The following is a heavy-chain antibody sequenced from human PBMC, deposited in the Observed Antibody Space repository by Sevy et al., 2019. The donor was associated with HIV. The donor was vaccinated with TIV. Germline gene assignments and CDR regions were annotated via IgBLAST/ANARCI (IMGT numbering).Heavy chain of an antibody. V-gene: IGHV3-74*01. J-gene: IGHJ4*02. CDR1: GFTFSYYW. D-gene: IGHD3-22*01. Sequence: GGSLRLSCAASGFTFSYYWMHWVRQAPGKGLVWVSRINSDGSSTNYADSVKGRFTISRDNAKNRLYLQMNRLRAEDTAVYYCARIGYYYDSGTYYYYFDYWGQGTLVTVSS. CDR2: INSDGSST. CDR3: ARIGYYYDSGTYYYYFDY.